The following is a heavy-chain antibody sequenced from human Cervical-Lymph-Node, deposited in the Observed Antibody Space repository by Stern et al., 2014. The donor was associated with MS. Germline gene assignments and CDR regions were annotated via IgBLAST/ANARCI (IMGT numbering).Heavy chain of an antibody. J-gene: IGHJ6*02. CDR1: GDTFRNYA. CDR2: IIPLFGTT. V-gene: IGHV1-69*06. CDR3: ARPWGIVATTGTHYYYYGMDV. D-gene: IGHD5-12*01. Sequence: VQLVESGAEVKKPGSSVKVSCKTSGDTFRNYAISWVRQAPGQGLEWRGGIIPLFGTTNYAQEFQGRVTLTADTSTTTAYMELSSLRYGDTAVYFCARPWGIVATTGTHYYYYGMDVWGQGTTVTVAS.